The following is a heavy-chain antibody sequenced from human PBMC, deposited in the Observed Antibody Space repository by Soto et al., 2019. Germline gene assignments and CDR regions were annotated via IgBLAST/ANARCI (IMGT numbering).Heavy chain of an antibody. V-gene: IGHV4-4*02. CDR3: ARGKYYGSGSYSRWFDP. CDR1: GGSISSSNW. CDR2: IYHSGST. J-gene: IGHJ5*02. D-gene: IGHD3-10*01. Sequence: SETLSLTCAVSGGSISSSNWWSWVRQPPGKGLEWIGEIYHSGSTNYNPSLKSRVTISVDKSKNQFSLKLSSVTAADTAVYYCARGKYYGSGSYSRWFDPWGQGTLVTVSS.